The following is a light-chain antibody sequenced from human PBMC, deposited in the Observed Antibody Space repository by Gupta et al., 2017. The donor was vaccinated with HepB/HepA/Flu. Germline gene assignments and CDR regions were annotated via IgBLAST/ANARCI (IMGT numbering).Light chain of an antibody. CDR1: SSDIGAYNS. Sequence: QSPLTQPASVSGSPGQSITISCTGTSSDIGAYNSVSWYQQYPGKAPKLLIYDVSNRPSGVSNRFSASKSGNTASLTISGLQPEDEADYYCSSFTSTTTLVRFGGGTKLTVL. CDR2: DVS. J-gene: IGLJ2*01. CDR3: SSFTSTTTLVR. V-gene: IGLV2-14*03.